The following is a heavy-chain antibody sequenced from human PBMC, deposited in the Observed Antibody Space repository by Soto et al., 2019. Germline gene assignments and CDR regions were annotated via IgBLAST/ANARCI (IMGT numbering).Heavy chain of an antibody. D-gene: IGHD5-12*01. CDR2: VLPITGST. CDR3: ATIRVRGGPLRFED. CDR1: GGLFSVFS. Sequence: QVQLVQSGAEVKKPGSSVKVSCKTSGGLFSVFSFNWVRQAPGQGLEWMGGVLPITGSTDYAQKFQGRLTITADRSTSTIYMELSRLTSDDTATHYCATIRVRGGPLRFEDGGQGTLISVSS. J-gene: IGHJ4*01. V-gene: IGHV1-69*06.